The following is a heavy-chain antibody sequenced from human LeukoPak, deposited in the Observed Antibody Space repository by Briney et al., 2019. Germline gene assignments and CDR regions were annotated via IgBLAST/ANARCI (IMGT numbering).Heavy chain of an antibody. CDR1: GFTFSTYG. J-gene: IGHJ6*03. V-gene: IGHV3-23*01. CDR2: MSDSGTNT. CDR3: AKGGAVSSKSITMVRGTRRYYYYMDV. Sequence: GGTLRLSCGASGFTFSTYGMTWVRQAPGKGLEWVSGMSDSGTNTYYADSEKGRFTISRDNSKNTLYLQMNSLRAEDTAVYYCAKGGAVSSKSITMVRGTRRYYYYMDVWGKGTTVTISS. D-gene: IGHD3-10*01.